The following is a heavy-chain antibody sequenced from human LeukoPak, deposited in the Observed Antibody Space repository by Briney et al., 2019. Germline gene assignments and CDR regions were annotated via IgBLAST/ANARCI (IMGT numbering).Heavy chain of an antibody. CDR1: VYTFTSYG. CDR2: ISAYNGNT. V-gene: IGHV1-18*01. CDR3: ASYDPSRYSYGYGSYYYGMDV. J-gene: IGHJ6*02. Sequence: ASVKVSCKASVYTFTSYGISWVRQAPGQGLEWMGWISAYNGNTNYAQKLQGRVTMTTDTSTTTAYMELRSLRSDDTAVYYCASYDPSRYSYGYGSYYYGMDVWGQGTTVTVSS. D-gene: IGHD5-18*01.